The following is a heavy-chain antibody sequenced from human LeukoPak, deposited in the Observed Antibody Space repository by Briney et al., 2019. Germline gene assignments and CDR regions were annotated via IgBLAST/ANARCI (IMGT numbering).Heavy chain of an antibody. J-gene: IGHJ4*02. CDR2: IYYSGTT. D-gene: IGHD2-15*01. CDR3: ARDRASAGGFDY. V-gene: IGHV4-59*01. CDR1: GGSIGPYY. Sequence: SETLSLTCSVSGGSIGPYYWSWIRQPPGKGLEWIGYIYYSGTTNYNPSLQSRVTISVATSKNQFSLKLSSVTAADTALYYCARDRASAGGFDYWGQGTLVTVSS.